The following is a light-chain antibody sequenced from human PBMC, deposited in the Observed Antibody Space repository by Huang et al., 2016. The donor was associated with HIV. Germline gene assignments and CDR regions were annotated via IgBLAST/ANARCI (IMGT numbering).Light chain of an antibody. Sequence: DILLTQSPSSLSASVGDRVTITCRASQNINTYLNWYHQKPGKAPNLLIHSASTLQTGVPSRFSGSGSGTDLTLTVNSLQPEDSATYYCQQGYSALITFGQGTRL. CDR1: QNINTY. CDR3: QQGYSALIT. V-gene: IGKV1-39*01. J-gene: IGKJ5*01. CDR2: SAS.